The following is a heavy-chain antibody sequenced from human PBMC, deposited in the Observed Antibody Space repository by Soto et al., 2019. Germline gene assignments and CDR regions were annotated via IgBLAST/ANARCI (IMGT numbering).Heavy chain of an antibody. CDR2: IYYSGST. CDR1: GGSISSGGYY. Sequence: SETLSLTCTVSGGSISSGGYYWSWIRQHPGKGLEWIGYIYYSGSTYYNPSLKSRVTISVDTPKNQFSLKLSSVTAADTAVYYCARVGYYDSSGFDYWGQGTLVTSPQ. V-gene: IGHV4-31*03. D-gene: IGHD3-22*01. CDR3: ARVGYYDSSGFDY. J-gene: IGHJ4*02.